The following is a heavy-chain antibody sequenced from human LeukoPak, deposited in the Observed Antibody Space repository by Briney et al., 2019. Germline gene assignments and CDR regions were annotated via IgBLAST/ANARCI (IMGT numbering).Heavy chain of an antibody. Sequence: GASVKVSCKASGYTFTGYYMHWVRQAPGQGLEWVGRINPNTGDTNYAQKFQGRVTMTRDTSITSAYMELPSLTSDDTAVYYCARGYSSPVPNFDYWGQGTLVTVSS. CDR1: GYTFTGYY. CDR2: INPNTGDT. CDR3: ARGYSSPVPNFDY. J-gene: IGHJ4*02. V-gene: IGHV1-2*02. D-gene: IGHD6-13*01.